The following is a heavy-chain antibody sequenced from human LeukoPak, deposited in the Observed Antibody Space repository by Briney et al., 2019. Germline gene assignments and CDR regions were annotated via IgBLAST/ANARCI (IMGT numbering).Heavy chain of an antibody. CDR1: GFTFSSYG. CDR2: IWYDGSNK. CDR3: AKDKAAVTYDILTGYSDY. V-gene: IGHV3-30*02. D-gene: IGHD3-9*01. Sequence: GGSLRLSCAASGFTFSSYGMHWVRQAPGKGLEWVAVIWYDGSNKYYADSVKGRFTISRDNSKNTLYLQMNSLRAEDTAVYYCAKDKAAVTYDILTGYSDYWGQGTLVTVSS. J-gene: IGHJ4*02.